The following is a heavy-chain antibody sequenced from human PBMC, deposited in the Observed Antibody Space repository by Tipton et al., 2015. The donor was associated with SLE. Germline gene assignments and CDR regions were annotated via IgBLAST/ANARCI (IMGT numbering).Heavy chain of an antibody. J-gene: IGHJ2*01. CDR3: ARWYYYDSSGYYYWYFDL. CDR1: GYSFTSYW. Sequence: LVQSGAEVKKPGESLKISCKGSGYSFTSYWIGWVRQMPGKGLEWMGIIYPGDSDTRYSPSFQGQVTISADKSISTAYLQWSSLKASDTAMYYCARWYYYDSSGYYYWYFDLWGRGTLVTVSS. CDR2: IYPGDSDT. V-gene: IGHV5-51*01. D-gene: IGHD3-22*01.